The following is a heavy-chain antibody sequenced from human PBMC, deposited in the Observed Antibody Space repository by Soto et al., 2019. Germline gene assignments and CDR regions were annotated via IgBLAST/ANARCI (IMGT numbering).Heavy chain of an antibody. CDR2: ITPIFGKA. Sequence: GASVKVSCKASGGTFSSYAISWVRQAPGQGLEWMGGITPIFGKANYAQKFQGRVTITADESTSTAYMELSSLRSEDTAVYYCARGNSSGWYFTGESDYRGQGTLVTVSS. CDR1: GGTFSSYA. CDR3: ARGNSSGWYFTGESDY. V-gene: IGHV1-69*13. J-gene: IGHJ4*02. D-gene: IGHD6-19*01.